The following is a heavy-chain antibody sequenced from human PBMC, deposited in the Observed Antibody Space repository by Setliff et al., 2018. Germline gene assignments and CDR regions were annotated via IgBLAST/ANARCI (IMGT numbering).Heavy chain of an antibody. J-gene: IGHJ4*02. CDR1: GDSISSSSYQ. V-gene: IGHV4-39*01. D-gene: IGHD3-10*01. CDR3: ARHQFVGGYYGSVTYRHFDY. CDR2: IYYSGTA. Sequence: SLTCTVSGDSISSSSYQWGWVRQTPGKGLEWIGSIYYSGTAYYNPSLKSRVTISVDTSKNQFSLQVTSVTATDTAIYYCARHQFVGGYYGSVTYRHFDYWGQGILVTVSS.